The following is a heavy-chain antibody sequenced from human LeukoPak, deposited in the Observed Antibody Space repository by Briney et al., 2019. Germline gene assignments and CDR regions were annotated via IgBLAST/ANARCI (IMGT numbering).Heavy chain of an antibody. CDR3: ARHWKYSGSQFDY. CDR2: IYYSGST. D-gene: IGHD1-26*01. CDR1: GGSISSSSYY. Sequence: PSETLSLTCTVSGGSISSSSYYWGWIRQPPGKGLEWIGSIYYSGSTYYNPSLKSRVTISVDTSKNQFSLKLSSVTAADTAVYYCARHWKYSGSQFDYWGQGTLVTVSS. V-gene: IGHV4-39*01. J-gene: IGHJ4*02.